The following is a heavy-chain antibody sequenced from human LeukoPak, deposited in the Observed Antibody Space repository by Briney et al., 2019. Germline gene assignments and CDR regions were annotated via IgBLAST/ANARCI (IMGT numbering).Heavy chain of an antibody. CDR2: ISYEGSNK. CDR3: AKGPNILTGYYGLFDY. J-gene: IGHJ4*02. Sequence: GGSLRLSCAASGFTFSSYGMHWVRQAPGKGLEWVAVISYEGSNKYYADSVKGRFTISRDNSKNTLYLQMNSLRAEDTAVYYCAKGPNILTGYYGLFDYWGQGTLVTVSS. D-gene: IGHD3-9*01. CDR1: GFTFSSYG. V-gene: IGHV3-30*18.